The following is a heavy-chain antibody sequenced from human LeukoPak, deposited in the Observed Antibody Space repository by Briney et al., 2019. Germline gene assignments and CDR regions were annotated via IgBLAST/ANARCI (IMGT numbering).Heavy chain of an antibody. J-gene: IGHJ4*02. CDR2: ISQSAIA. Sequence: PSETLSLTCAVSGYSINNVHYWAWIRQPPGKGLEWIGNISQSAIASYNPSLKSRVTISLDTSNNHFSLNLRSVTAAASAVYFCARASVEHSIVAGDYFDSWGQGTLVTVSS. CDR1: GYSINNVHY. D-gene: IGHD2-15*01. V-gene: IGHV4-38-2*01. CDR3: ARASVEHSIVAGDYFDS.